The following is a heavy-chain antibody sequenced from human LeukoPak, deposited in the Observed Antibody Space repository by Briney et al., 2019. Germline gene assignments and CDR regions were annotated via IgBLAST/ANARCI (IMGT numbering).Heavy chain of an antibody. J-gene: IGHJ4*02. D-gene: IGHD3-16*02. CDR1: GGSVTSGIYH. Sequence: PSETLSLTCSVSGGSVTSGIYHWGWIRQSPGKGLEWIGSVYFDGGTHYNPSLQSRVTISVDTSKNQFSLKLSSVTAADTAVYYCARSIGYFDYWGQGTLVTVSS. V-gene: IGHV4-39*07. CDR3: ARSIGYFDY. CDR2: VYFDGGT.